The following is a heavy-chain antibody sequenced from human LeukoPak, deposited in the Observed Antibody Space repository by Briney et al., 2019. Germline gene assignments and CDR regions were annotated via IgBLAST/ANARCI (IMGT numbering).Heavy chain of an antibody. V-gene: IGHV7-4-1*02. J-gene: IGHJ6*02. CDR3: ARAPHPYYDFWSGYYYYYGMDV. Sequence: ASVKVSCKASGYTFTIYAMNWVRQAPGQGLEWMGWINTNTGNPTYAQGFTGRFVFPLDTSVSTAYLQISSLKAEDTAVYYCARAPHPYYDFWSGYYYYYGMDVWGQGTTVTVSS. CDR2: INTNTGNP. D-gene: IGHD3-3*01. CDR1: GYTFTIYA.